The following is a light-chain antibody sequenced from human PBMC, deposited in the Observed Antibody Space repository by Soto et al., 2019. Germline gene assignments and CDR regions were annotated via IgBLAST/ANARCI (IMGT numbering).Light chain of an antibody. V-gene: IGKV1-9*01. Sequence: SQGLRSYLAWYKQKTVKAPKIXIYAESPLQRGVPYRFRGSGSGTDLNLTISSLQPEDFGNYYCQKLNSYTFTCGGGTKVDIK. J-gene: IGKJ4*01. CDR1: QGLRSY. CDR2: AES. CDR3: QKLNSYTFT.